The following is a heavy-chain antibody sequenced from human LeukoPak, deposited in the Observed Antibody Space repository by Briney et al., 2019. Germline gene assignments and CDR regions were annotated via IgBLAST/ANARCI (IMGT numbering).Heavy chain of an antibody. V-gene: IGHV3-21*01. CDR1: GFTFSDHY. CDR3: ARDRELHAFDI. J-gene: IGHJ3*02. Sequence: GGSLRLSCAASGFTFSDHYMDWVRQAPGKGLEWVSSISSSSSYIYYADSVKGRFTISRDNAKNSLYLQMNSLRAEDTAVYYCARDRELHAFDIWGQGTMVTVSS. D-gene: IGHD1-26*01. CDR2: ISSSSSYI.